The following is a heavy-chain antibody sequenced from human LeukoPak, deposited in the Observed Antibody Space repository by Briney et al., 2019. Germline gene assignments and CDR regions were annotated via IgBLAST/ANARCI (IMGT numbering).Heavy chain of an antibody. Sequence: ASVKVSCKASGYTFTSYSISWVRQAPGQGLERMGWICAYNGNTNYAQKLQGRVTMTTDTSKTTDYLELRSLRSDDTAVYYCARAPRQYYYDSSGYHYWGQGTLVTVSS. D-gene: IGHD3-22*01. J-gene: IGHJ4*02. CDR1: GYTFTSYS. CDR3: ARAPRQYYYDSSGYHY. CDR2: ICAYNGNT. V-gene: IGHV1-18*01.